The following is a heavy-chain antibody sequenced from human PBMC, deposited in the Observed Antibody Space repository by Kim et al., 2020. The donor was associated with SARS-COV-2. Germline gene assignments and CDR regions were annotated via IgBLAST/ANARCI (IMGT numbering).Heavy chain of an antibody. D-gene: IGHD6-13*01. CDR2: INHSGST. CDR3: ARGRGSSSWYPYYYYGMD. CDR1: GGSFSGYY. Sequence: SETLSLTCAVYGGSFSGYYWSWIRQPPGKGLEWIGEINHSGSTNYNPSLKSRVTISVDTSKNQFSLKLSSVTAADTAGYYCARGRGSSSWYPYYYYGMD. V-gene: IGHV4-34*01. J-gene: IGHJ6*01.